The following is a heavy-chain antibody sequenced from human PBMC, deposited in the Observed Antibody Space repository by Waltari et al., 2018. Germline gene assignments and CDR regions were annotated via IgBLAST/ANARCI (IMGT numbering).Heavy chain of an antibody. J-gene: IGHJ6*02. CDR3: AKTLSDPSVGGLDV. CDR2: ISGSGGST. Sequence: EVQLLESGGGLVQPGGSLRLSCAASGFTFSSYAMSWVRQAPGKGLEWVSAISGSGGSTYYADSVQGRFIISRDPSKNTLFLQLNSLRVKDTAVYFCAKTLSDPSVGGLDVWGQGTPVTVSS. CDR1: GFTFSSYA. D-gene: IGHD1-26*01. V-gene: IGHV3-23*01.